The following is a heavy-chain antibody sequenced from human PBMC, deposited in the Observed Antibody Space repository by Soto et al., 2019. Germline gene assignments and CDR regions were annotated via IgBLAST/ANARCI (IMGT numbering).Heavy chain of an antibody. CDR1: GGTFSSYA. D-gene: IGHD2-2*01. V-gene: IGHV1-69*13. CDR3: ARGSTQLLSRYYFDY. J-gene: IGHJ4*02. CDR2: IIPIFGTA. Sequence: ASVKVSCKASGGTFSSYAISWVRQAPGQGLEWMGGIIPIFGTANYAQKFQGRVTITADESTSTAYMELSSLRPEDTAVYYCARGSTQLLSRYYFDYWGQGTLVTVSS.